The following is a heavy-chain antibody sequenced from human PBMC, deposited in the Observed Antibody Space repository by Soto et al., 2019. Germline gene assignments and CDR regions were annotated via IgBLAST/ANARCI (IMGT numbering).Heavy chain of an antibody. Sequence: QVQLVQSGAEVKMPGASVKVSCKAYGYTFTNHHVHWVRQAPGQGLEWMGIITPSNGATNYAQKFQARVALTRDTSTSTVYLELSSLRSEDTAVYYCVRVLYDSGVVDFWGQGSLITVS. CDR2: ITPSNGAT. D-gene: IGHD5-12*01. CDR1: GYTFTNHH. J-gene: IGHJ4*02. V-gene: IGHV1-46*01. CDR3: VRVLYDSGVVDF.